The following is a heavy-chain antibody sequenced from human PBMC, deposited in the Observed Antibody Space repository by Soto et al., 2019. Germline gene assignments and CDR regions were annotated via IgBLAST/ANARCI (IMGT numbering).Heavy chain of an antibody. CDR3: ARRSPRCTSTSCNFDY. CDR2: IHYSGST. J-gene: IGHJ4*02. V-gene: IGHV4-30-2*03. D-gene: IGHD2-2*01. CDR1: GGSISNGGYS. Sequence: PSETLSLTCAVSGGSISNGGYSWSWIRQPPGKGLEWIGNIHYSGSTYYNPSLKSRVTISVDTSKNQFSLKLTSVAAADTAVYYCARRSPRCTSTSCNFDYWGRGTLVTVSS.